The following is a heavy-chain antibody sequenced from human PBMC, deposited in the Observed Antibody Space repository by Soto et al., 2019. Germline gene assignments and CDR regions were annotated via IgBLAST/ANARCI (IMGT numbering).Heavy chain of an antibody. V-gene: IGHV1-69*13. CDR2: IIPIFGTA. CDR1: GGTFSSYA. Sequence: SVKVSCKASGGTFSSYAISWVRQAPGQGLEWMGGIIPIFGTANYAQKFQGRVTITADESTSTAYMELSSLRSEDTAVYYCATPGRSGSYYNPYYFDYWGQGTLVTVSS. CDR3: ATPGRSGSYYNPYYFDY. D-gene: IGHD3-10*01. J-gene: IGHJ4*02.